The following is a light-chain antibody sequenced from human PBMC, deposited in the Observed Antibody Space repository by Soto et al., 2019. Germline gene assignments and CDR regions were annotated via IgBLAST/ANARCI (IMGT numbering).Light chain of an antibody. CDR1: QSISSW. CDR3: QQYSTSYRT. V-gene: IGKV1-5*03. Sequence: DMQMTQSPSTLSASVGDRVTITCRASQSISSWLAWYQQKPGKAPKLLIYKASSLASGVPSRFSGSGSGTEFTLTISSLQPDDFATYYCQQYSTSYRTFGQGTRVEIK. CDR2: KAS. J-gene: IGKJ1*01.